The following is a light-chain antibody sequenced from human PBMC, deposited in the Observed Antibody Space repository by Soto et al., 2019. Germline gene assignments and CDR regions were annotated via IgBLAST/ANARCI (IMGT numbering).Light chain of an antibody. V-gene: IGLV2-14*01. CDR2: GVT. CDR1: SSDIGGYNY. Sequence: ALTQRASVSESPGQSITISCAGTSSDIGGYNYVSWYQQHPDKAPKLMIYGVTNRPSGVSDRFSGSKSGNTASLTISGLQAEDEADYYCTSYTSSSTYVFGTGTKVTVL. J-gene: IGLJ1*01. CDR3: TSYTSSSTYV.